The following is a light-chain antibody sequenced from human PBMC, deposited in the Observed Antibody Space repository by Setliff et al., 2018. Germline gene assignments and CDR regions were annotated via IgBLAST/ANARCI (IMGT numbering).Light chain of an antibody. CDR2: DVS. J-gene: IGLJ1*01. Sequence: QSALTQPASVSGSPGQSITISCTGTSSDVGGYNLVSWYQQHPGKVPRLMIYDVSNRPSGVSNRFSGSKIGNTASLTISGLQTEDEADYYCCSFTSSSTLPYVFGTGTKV. CDR3: CSFTSSSTLPYV. CDR1: SSDVGGYNL. V-gene: IGLV2-14*03.